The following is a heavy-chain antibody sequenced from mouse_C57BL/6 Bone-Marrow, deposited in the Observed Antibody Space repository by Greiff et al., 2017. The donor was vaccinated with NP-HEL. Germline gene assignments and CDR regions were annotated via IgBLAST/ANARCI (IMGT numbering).Heavy chain of an antibody. J-gene: IGHJ1*03. D-gene: IGHD1-1*01. V-gene: IGHV1-81*01. CDR1: GYTFTSYG. CDR3: ARKGVVFDV. Sequence: QVQLKQSGAELARPGASVKLSCKASGYTFTSYGISWVKQRTGQGLEWIGEIYPRSGNTYYNEKFKGKATLTADKSSSTAYMELRSLTSEDSAVYFCARKGVVFDVWGTGTTVTVSS. CDR2: IYPRSGNT.